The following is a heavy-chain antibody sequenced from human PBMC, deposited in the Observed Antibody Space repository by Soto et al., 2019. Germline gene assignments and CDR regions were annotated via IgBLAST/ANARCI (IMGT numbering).Heavy chain of an antibody. Sequence: PGGSLRLSCAASGFTFSFYAMHWVRQAPGKGLEWVAFISYDGSNKYYADSVKGRFTISRDNSKNTLYLQMNSLRAEDTAVYYCARDRVLRYFDLPNDRMDAWCQGTTVTVSA. CDR3: ARDRVLRYFDLPNDRMDA. J-gene: IGHJ6*01. D-gene: IGHD3-9*01. CDR1: GFTFSFYA. CDR2: ISYDGSNK. V-gene: IGHV3-30-3*01.